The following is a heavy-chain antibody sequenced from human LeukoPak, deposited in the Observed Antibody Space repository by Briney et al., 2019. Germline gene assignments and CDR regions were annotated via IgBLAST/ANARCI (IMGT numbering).Heavy chain of an antibody. CDR2: ISYDGSNK. D-gene: IGHD5-12*01. CDR1: GFTFSSYA. CDR3: AREGDRYSGLPFDY. Sequence: PGGSLRLSCAASGFTFSSYAMHWVRQAPGKGLEWVAVISYDGSNKYYADSVKGRFTISRDNSKDTLYLQMNSLRAEDTAVYYCAREGDRYSGLPFDYWGQGTLVTVSS. J-gene: IGHJ4*02. V-gene: IGHV3-30-3*01.